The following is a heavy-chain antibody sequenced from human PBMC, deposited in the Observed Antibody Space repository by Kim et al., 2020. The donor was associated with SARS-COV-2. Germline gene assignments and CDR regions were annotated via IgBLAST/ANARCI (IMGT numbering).Heavy chain of an antibody. CDR3: TTMSYVLLWFREIDYYYYMDV. D-gene: IGHD3-10*01. CDR1: GFTFSNAW. J-gene: IGHJ6*03. CDR2: IKSKTDGGTT. Sequence: GGSLRLSCAASGFTFSNAWMSWVRQAPGKGLEWVGRIKSKTDGGTTDYAAPVKGRFTISRDDSKNTLYLQMNSLKTEDTAVYYCTTMSYVLLWFREIDYYYYMDVWGKGTTGTVSS. V-gene: IGHV3-15*01.